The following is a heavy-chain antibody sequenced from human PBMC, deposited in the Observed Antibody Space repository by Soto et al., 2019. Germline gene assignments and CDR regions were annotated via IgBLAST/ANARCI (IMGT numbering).Heavy chain of an antibody. V-gene: IGHV1-46*01. CDR1: GYTFTSYY. Sequence: QVQLVHSGAEVKKPGASVKVSCKASGYTFTSYYMHWVRQAPGQGLEWMGIINPSGGSTSYAQKFQGRVTMTRDTSTSTVYMELSSLRSEDTAVYYCAREASYGSGSYYPYYFDYWGQGTLVTVSS. CDR3: AREASYGSGSYYPYYFDY. D-gene: IGHD3-10*01. CDR2: INPSGGST. J-gene: IGHJ4*02.